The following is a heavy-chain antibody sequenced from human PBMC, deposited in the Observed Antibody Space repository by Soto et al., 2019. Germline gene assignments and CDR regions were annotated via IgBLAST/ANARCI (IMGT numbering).Heavy chain of an antibody. CDR1: GGYISSGYYY. J-gene: IGHJ6*02. V-gene: IGHV4-30-4*01. CDR3: ASTSLYGKDV. Sequence: SETLPLTWTFSGGYISSGYYYWSWIHQPPGKGLEWIGNIYYSGYTYYNPPLKSRLLISIDTSKNQLSMKVGFVTAADTAWYHRASTSLYGKDVRVQRT. CDR2: IYYSGYT.